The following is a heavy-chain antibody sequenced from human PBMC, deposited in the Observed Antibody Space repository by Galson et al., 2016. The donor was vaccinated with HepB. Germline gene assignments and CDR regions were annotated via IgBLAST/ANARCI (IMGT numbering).Heavy chain of an antibody. V-gene: IGHV3-30*04. CDR1: GFTFSNYA. CDR2: ISYDGSNK. D-gene: IGHD2-15*01. Sequence: SLRLSCAASGFTFSNYAMHWVRQAPGRGLEWVAFISYDGSNKYYADFVKGRITISRDNSKNTLYVQMNSPRAEDTAVYYCARDRGHCSGGSCFFFYYGMDVWGQGTTVTVPS. J-gene: IGHJ6*02. CDR3: ARDRGHCSGGSCFFFYYGMDV.